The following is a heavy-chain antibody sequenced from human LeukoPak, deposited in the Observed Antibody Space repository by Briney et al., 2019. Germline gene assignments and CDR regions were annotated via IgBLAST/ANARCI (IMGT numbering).Heavy chain of an antibody. J-gene: IGHJ4*02. CDR2: MYHIGIS. Sequence: SETLSLTCTVSGGSTSSYYWSWIRQPPGKGLEWIGYMYHIGISSYNPSLRSRVTVSLDTSENQFSLKLHSVTPADAAMYYCARMLGGERHASSFDSWGQGTLVTVSS. V-gene: IGHV4-59*01. D-gene: IGHD4-17*01. CDR1: GGSTSSYY. CDR3: ARMLGGERHASSFDS.